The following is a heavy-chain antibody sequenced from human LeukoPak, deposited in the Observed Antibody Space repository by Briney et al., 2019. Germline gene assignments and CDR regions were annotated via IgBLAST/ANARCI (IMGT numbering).Heavy chain of an antibody. D-gene: IGHD3-22*01. J-gene: IGHJ3*02. CDR2: IIPILGIA. V-gene: IGHV1-69*02. CDR3: ATAPPYYYDSSGYSMMTFDI. Sequence: GASVKVSCKASGGTFSSYTISWVRQAPGQGLEWMGRIIPILGIANYAQKFQGRVTITADKSTNTAYMQLSSLGAEDTAVYYCATAPPYYYDSSGYSMMTFDIWGQGTMVTVSS. CDR1: GGTFSSYT.